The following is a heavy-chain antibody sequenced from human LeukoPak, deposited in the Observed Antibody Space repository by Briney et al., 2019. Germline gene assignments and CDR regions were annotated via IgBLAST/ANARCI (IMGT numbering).Heavy chain of an antibody. CDR2: INPNSGGT. CDR1: GYPFTGYY. V-gene: IGHV1-2*02. J-gene: IGHJ4*02. CDR3: ARGEIVVVPAAHTGDY. Sequence: ASVKVSCKASGYPFTGYYMHWVRQAPGQGLEWMGWINPNSGGTNYAQKFQGRVTMTRDTSISTAYMELGRLRSDDTAVYYCARGEIVVVPAAHTGDYWGQGTLVTVSS. D-gene: IGHD2-2*01.